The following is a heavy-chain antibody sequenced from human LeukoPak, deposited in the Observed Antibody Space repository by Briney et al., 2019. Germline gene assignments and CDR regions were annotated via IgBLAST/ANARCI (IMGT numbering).Heavy chain of an antibody. CDR2: ISGSGGST. D-gene: IGHD4-17*01. Sequence: EGSLRLSCAASGSTFTFYAMSWVRQAPGKGLEWVSVISGSGGSTYYADSVKGRFTISRDNSKNTLYLQMDSLRAEDTAVYYCAKWDGDLYYYYYMDVWGKGTTVTVSS. V-gene: IGHV3-23*01. J-gene: IGHJ6*03. CDR3: AKWDGDLYYYYYMDV. CDR1: GSTFTFYA.